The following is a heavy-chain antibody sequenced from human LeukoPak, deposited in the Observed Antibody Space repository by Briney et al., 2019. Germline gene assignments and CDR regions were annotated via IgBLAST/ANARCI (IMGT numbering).Heavy chain of an antibody. V-gene: IGHV4-30-4*01. CDR3: ASNWGPFWYFDL. D-gene: IGHD3-16*01. J-gene: IGHJ2*01. CDR2: IYYSGST. CDR1: GGSISSDDYY. Sequence: SQTLSLTCTVSGGSISSDDYYWSWIRQPPGKGLEWIGYIYYSGSTYYNPSLKSRVTISVDTSKNQFSLKLSSVTAADTAVYYCASNWGPFWYFDLWGRGTLVTVSS.